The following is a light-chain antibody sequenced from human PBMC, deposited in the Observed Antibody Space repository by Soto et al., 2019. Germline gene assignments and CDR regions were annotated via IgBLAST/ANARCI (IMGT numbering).Light chain of an antibody. Sequence: IVMTQSPLSLPVTPGEPASMSCRSIHXLLYSNAYNYIGWYLQKPGQSPQLLIYLGSHRASGVPDRFSGSGSGTNFTLKINRVEAEDVGIYYCMQGRESLTSGQGTRLEIK. J-gene: IGKJ5*01. CDR2: LGS. CDR1: HXLLYSNAYNY. V-gene: IGKV2-28*01. CDR3: MQGRESLT.